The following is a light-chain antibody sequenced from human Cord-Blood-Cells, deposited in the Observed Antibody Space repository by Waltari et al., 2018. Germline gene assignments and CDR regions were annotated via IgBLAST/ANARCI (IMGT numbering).Light chain of an antibody. CDR3: MQSIQRPLT. CDR2: DVS. J-gene: IGKJ4*01. CDR1: QSLLHSDGNTY. Sequence: DIVMTQTPLSLSVTPGQPASISCKSSQSLLHSDGNTYVYWYLQKPGQSPQHLIYDVSNGFSGMPDRFSGSGSVTDFTLKISRMEAEDVEVYYCMQSIQRPLTFGGVTKVEIK. V-gene: IGKV2D-29*02.